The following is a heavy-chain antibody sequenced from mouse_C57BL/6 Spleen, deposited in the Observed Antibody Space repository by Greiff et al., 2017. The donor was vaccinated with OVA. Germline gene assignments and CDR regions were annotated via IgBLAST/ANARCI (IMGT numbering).Heavy chain of an antibody. D-gene: IGHD1-1*01. V-gene: IGHV5-4*01. CDR3: AREDYGSSAFDY. CDR2: ISDGGSYT. J-gene: IGHJ2*01. Sequence: EVNVVESGGGLVKPGGSLKLSCAASGFTFSSYAMSWVRQTPEKRLEWVATISDGGSYTYYPDNVKGGFTISRDNAKNNLYLQMSHLKSEDTAMYYCAREDYGSSAFDYWGQGTTLTVSS. CDR1: GFTFSSYA.